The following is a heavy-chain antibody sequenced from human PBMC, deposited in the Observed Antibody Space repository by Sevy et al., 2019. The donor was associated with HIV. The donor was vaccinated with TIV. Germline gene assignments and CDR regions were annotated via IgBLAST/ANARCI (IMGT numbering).Heavy chain of an antibody. D-gene: IGHD2-8*01. Sequence: GGSLRLSCAASGFTPSTYGMHWVRQAPGKGLEWVAVIGNDGSNKYYADSVKGRFTISRDNSKNTLFLQMDSLRAEETAVYYCARDPRMYGDYLLAYFDYWGQGTLVTVSS. J-gene: IGHJ4*02. V-gene: IGHV3-33*01. CDR2: IGNDGSNK. CDR1: GFTPSTYG. CDR3: ARDPRMYGDYLLAYFDY.